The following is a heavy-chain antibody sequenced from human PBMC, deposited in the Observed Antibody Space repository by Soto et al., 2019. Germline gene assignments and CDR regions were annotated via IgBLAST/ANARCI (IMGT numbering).Heavy chain of an antibody. J-gene: IGHJ5*02. CDR2: IYYSGST. CDR1: GGSISTYY. CDR3: ARGAYSSSWNWFDP. D-gene: IGHD6-13*01. Sequence: SETLSLSCTVSGGSISTYYWSWIRQPPGKGLEWIGYIYYSGSTNYNPSLKSRVTISVDTSKNQFSLKLSSVTAADTAVYYCARGAYSSSWNWFDPWGQGTLVTVSS. V-gene: IGHV4-59*01.